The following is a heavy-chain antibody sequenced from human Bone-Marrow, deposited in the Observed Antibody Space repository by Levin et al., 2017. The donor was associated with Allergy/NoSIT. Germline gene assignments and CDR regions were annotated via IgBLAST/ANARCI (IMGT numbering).Heavy chain of an antibody. CDR3: ARDPKYCSGGSCYRPGYYYYYYGMDV. J-gene: IGHJ6*02. V-gene: IGHV3-33*01. D-gene: IGHD2-15*01. Sequence: GGSLRLSCAASGFTFSSYGMHWVRQAPGKGLEWVAVIWYDGSNKYYADSVKGRFTISRDNSKNTLYLQMNSLRAEDTAVYYCARDPKYCSGGSCYRPGYYYYYYGMDVWGQGTTVTVSS. CDR1: GFTFSSYG. CDR2: IWYDGSNK.